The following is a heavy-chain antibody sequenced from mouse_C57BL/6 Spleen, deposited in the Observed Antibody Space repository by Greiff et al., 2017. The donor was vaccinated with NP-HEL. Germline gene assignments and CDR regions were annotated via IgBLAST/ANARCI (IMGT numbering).Heavy chain of an antibody. Sequence: EVQLKESGPGLVKPSQSLSLTCSVTGYSITSGYYWNWIRQFPGNKLEWMGYISYDGSNNYNPSLKNRISITRDTSKNQFFLKLNSVTTEDTATYYCARLYYGSSYGYFDVWGTGTTVTVSS. CDR3: ARLYYGSSYGYFDV. D-gene: IGHD1-1*01. V-gene: IGHV3-6*01. J-gene: IGHJ1*03. CDR2: ISYDGSN. CDR1: GYSITSGYY.